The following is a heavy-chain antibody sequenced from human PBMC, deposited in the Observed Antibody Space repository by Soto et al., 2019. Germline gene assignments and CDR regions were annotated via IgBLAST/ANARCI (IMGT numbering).Heavy chain of an antibody. CDR1: GYSFTTYG. CDR3: AREMWTRSGPQNFFDY. V-gene: IGHV1-18*04. D-gene: IGHD6-25*01. J-gene: IGHJ4*02. CDR2: ISPNSGVT. Sequence: ASVKVSCKSSGYSFTTYGFCWVRQVPGQGLEWMGYISPNSGVTTYAQNLQGRVTMTTDTSTSTVYMELRSLRSDDTAVYYCAREMWTRSGPQNFFDYWGQGALVTASS.